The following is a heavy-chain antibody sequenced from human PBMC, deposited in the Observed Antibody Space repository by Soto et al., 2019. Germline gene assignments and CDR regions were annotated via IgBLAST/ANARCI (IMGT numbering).Heavy chain of an antibody. D-gene: IGHD4-17*01. CDR2: IYYNVNT. CDR3: ARLMDFTVTTYKRGFNR. V-gene: IGHV4-59*08. Sequence: SETLSLTCTVSGGSISSYYWSWIRQPPGKGLEWIGYIYYNVNTNYNPSLKSRVTISVDTSKNQFSLKLSSVTAADTAVYYCARLMDFTVTTYKRGFNRWGHGTLATVS. CDR1: GGSISSYY. J-gene: IGHJ2*01.